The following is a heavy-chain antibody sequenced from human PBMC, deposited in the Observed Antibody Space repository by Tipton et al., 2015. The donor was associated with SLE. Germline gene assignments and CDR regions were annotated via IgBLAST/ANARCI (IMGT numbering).Heavy chain of an antibody. CDR2: INHSGNT. D-gene: IGHD3-22*01. V-gene: IGHV4-34*01. CDR3: ARHRRTYYYDTSGFHGYFQY. Sequence: TLSLTCAVYGGSFSGYYWSRIRQSPGKGLEWIGEINHSGNTNYNPSLKSRVTMSVDTSKSQFSLKLSSVTAADTAVFYCARHRRTYYYDTSGFHGYFQYWGQGTLVTVSS. J-gene: IGHJ1*01. CDR1: GGSFSGYY.